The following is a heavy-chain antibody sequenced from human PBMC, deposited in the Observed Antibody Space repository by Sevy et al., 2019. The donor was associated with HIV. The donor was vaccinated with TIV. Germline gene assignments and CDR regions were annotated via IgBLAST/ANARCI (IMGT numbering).Heavy chain of an antibody. D-gene: IGHD3-3*01. CDR1: GDSISSNNYY. Sequence: SETLSLTCAVSGDSISSNNYYWGWIRQSPGKGLEWIGIVYYTGTTYYNPSLKSRVTISVDTSKSQFSLGLSSVTAADTAVYFCAGSYYNLWNGYYNPFDSWGQGTLVTVSS. CDR2: VYYTGTT. V-gene: IGHV4-39*01. CDR3: AGSYYNLWNGYYNPFDS. J-gene: IGHJ4*02.